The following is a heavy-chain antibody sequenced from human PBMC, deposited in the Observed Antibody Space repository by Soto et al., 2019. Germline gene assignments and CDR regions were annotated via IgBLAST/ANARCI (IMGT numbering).Heavy chain of an antibody. CDR1: GFTFSSYG. Sequence: QVQLVESGGGVVQPGRSLRLSCAASGFTFSSYGMHWVRQAPGKGLEWVALVWYDGVNKYYVDSVKGRFTISRDNSKNTLYLEMNSLRDEDTAVYYCVRAAGYSGYDYVYYYGMDVWGQGTTVTVSS. CDR3: VRAAGYSGYDYVYYYGMDV. J-gene: IGHJ6*02. D-gene: IGHD5-12*01. V-gene: IGHV3-33*01. CDR2: VWYDGVNK.